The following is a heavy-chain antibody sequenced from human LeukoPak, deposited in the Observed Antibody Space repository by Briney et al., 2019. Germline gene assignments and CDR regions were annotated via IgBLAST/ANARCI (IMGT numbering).Heavy chain of an antibody. CDR3: AKTLLAAMVNNWFDP. V-gene: IGHV3-23*01. J-gene: IGHJ5*02. CDR2: ISGSGGST. D-gene: IGHD5-18*01. CDR1: GFTFSSYA. Sequence: GGSLRLSCAASGFTFSSYAMSWVRQAPGKGLERVSAISGSGGSTYYADSVKGRFTISRDNSKNTLYLQMNSLRAEDTAVYYCAKTLLAAMVNNWFDPWGQGTLVTVSS.